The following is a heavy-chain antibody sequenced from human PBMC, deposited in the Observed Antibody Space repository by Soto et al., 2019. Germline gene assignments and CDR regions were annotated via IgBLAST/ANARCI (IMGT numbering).Heavy chain of an antibody. V-gene: IGHV1-18*04. CDR3: ARVVVGAIPRDY. Sequence: ASVKVTCKASGYTFTTDDINWVRQAPGQGLEWMGWISTHNGSTNYAQKLQGRVTMTRDTSISTAYMELSRLRSDETAVYYCARVVVGAIPRDYWGQGTLVTVSS. CDR2: ISTHNGST. CDR1: GYTFTTDD. D-gene: IGHD1-26*01. J-gene: IGHJ4*02.